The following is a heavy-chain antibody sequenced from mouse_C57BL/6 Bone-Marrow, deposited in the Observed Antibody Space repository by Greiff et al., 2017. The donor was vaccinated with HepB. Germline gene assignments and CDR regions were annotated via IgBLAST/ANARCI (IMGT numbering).Heavy chain of an antibody. V-gene: IGHV1-22*01. D-gene: IGHD1-1*01. CDR2: INPNNGGT. Sequence: EVKLQESGPELVKPGASVKMSCKASGYTFTDYNMHWVKQSHGKSLEWIGYINPNNGGTSYNQKFKGKATLTVNKSSSTAYMELRSLTSEDSAVYYCARPSTVVRFDYWGQGTTLTVSS. CDR3: ARPSTVVRFDY. J-gene: IGHJ2*01. CDR1: GYTFTDYN.